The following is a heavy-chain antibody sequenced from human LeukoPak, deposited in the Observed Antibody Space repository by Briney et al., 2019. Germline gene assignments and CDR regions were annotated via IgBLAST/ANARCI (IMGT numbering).Heavy chain of an antibody. CDR2: IFSNGDK. J-gene: IGHJ4*02. CDR3: TRDQMNY. D-gene: IGHD5-24*01. CDR1: EFTLRRNY. V-gene: IGHV3-53*01. Sequence: GGSLRLSCTPSEFTLRRNYMLWVRQPPGKGMQWVSLIFSNGDKHYADSVKGRFTISTATSKNTVSLQMNSLSVEDTAMYYCTRDQMNYWGQGTLVTVSS.